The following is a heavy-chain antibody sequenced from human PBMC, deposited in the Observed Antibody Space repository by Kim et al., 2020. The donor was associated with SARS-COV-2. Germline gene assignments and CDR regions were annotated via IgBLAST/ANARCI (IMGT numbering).Heavy chain of an antibody. Sequence: GGSLRLSCAASGFTFSDYWLSWVRQVPGRRLEWVANIKQDGSRREYLDSVKGRFTISRDNAKNSLFLQMSSLRAEDTAVYFCAREGPGGFDYWSQVALVT. CDR3: AREGPGGFDY. V-gene: IGHV3-7*03. J-gene: IGHJ4*02. D-gene: IGHD3-10*01. CDR2: IKQDGSRR. CDR1: GFTFSDYW.